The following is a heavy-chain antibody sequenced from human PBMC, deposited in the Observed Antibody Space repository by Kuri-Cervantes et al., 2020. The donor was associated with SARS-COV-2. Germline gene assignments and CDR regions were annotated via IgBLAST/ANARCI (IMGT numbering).Heavy chain of an antibody. V-gene: IGHV1-18*01. CDR1: GYTFTSYG. D-gene: IGHD3/OR15-3a*01. J-gene: IGHJ3*02. CDR2: ISAYNGNT. CDR3: ARVDWATPRGPFDM. Sequence: ASVKVSCKASGYTFTSYGISWVRQAPGQGLEWMGWISAYNGNTNYAQKFQGRVTMSRDTSTSTASMELNRLTSDDTAIYYCARVDWATPRGPFDMWGQGTLVTVSS.